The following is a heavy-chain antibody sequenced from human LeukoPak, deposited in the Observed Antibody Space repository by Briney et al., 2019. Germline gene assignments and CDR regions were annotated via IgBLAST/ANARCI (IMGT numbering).Heavy chain of an antibody. CDR3: ARDTGYGIDV. D-gene: IGHD1-14*01. V-gene: IGHV3-7*03. CDR1: GFTFSSYW. Sequence: GGSLGLSCAASGFTFSSYWMNWVRQAPGKGLEWVANIKQDGSEKYYVDSVKARFTVSRDNAKNSLYLQMNSLRAEDTAVYYCARDTGYGIDVWGKGTTVTVSS. J-gene: IGHJ6*04. CDR2: IKQDGSEK.